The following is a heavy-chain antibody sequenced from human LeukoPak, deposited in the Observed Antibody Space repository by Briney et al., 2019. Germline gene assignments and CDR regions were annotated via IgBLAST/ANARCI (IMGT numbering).Heavy chain of an antibody. J-gene: IGHJ4*02. V-gene: IGHV4-30-4*01. CDR3: ARAPLGFCSGGTCKRYFDY. Sequence: SETLSLTCAVYGXSFSGYYWSWIRQPPGKGLEWIGYINYSGSTSYNPSFKSRATISVDTAKSQFSLKLSSVSAADTAVYYCARAPLGFCSGGTCKRYFDYWGQGTLVTVSS. CDR1: GXSFSGYY. CDR2: INYSGST. D-gene: IGHD2-15*01.